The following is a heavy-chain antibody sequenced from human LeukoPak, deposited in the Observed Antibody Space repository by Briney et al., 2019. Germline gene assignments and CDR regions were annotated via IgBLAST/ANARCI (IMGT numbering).Heavy chain of an antibody. V-gene: IGHV1-69*13. J-gene: IGHJ4*02. CDR2: IIPIFGTT. D-gene: IGHD2-21*02. CDR1: GGTFSSYA. Sequence: SVKVSCKASGGTFSSYAISWVRQAPGQGLEWMGGIIPIFGTTNYAQKFQGRVTITADESTSTAYMELSSLRSEDTAVYYCARDGGCGGDCYSQALDYWGQGTLVTVSS. CDR3: ARDGGCGGDCYSQALDY.